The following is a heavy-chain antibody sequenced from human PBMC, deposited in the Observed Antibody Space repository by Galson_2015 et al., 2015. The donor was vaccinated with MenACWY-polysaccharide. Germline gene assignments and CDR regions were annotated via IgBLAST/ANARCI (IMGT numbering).Heavy chain of an antibody. CDR1: GFTFNKFY. CDR3: AKDLHWYGMDV. Sequence: SLRLSCAASGFTFNKFYMAWVRQAPGKGPEWVPALSGPGDATFYADSVRGRFTISRDNSQNTLYLHMSSLRVDDTAVYFCAKDLHWYGMDVWGHGTTVTVS. J-gene: IGHJ6*02. CDR2: LSGPGDAT. V-gene: IGHV3-23*01. D-gene: IGHD3/OR15-3a*01.